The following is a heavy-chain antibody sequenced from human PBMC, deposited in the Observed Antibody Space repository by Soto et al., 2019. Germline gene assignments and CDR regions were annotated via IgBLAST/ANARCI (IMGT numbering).Heavy chain of an antibody. Sequence: QVQLQESGPGLVKPSQTLSLTCSVSGGSISSGGYYWSWIRQHPGKGLEWIGYIYYSGSTYYNPSLKSRVTISVDTSKNQFSLKLSSVTAADTAVYYCARKEEIGYYMDVWGKGTTVTVSS. V-gene: IGHV4-31*03. CDR1: GGSISSGGYY. CDR2: IYYSGST. J-gene: IGHJ6*03. CDR3: ARKEEIGYYMDV.